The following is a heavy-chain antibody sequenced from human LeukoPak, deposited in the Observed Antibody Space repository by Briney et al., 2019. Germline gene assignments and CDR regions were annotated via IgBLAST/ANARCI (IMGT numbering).Heavy chain of an antibody. CDR3: AKGDHGTFEY. CDR2: ITERDSRT. Sequence: PGGSLRLSCAASGFIFSNYAMQWVRQTPGKGLQWVSGITERDSRTYYTDSVRGRFTISRDNSKNTLYLHMTNLRAEDTALYYCAKGDHGTFEYWGQGALVTVSS. V-gene: IGHV3-23*01. J-gene: IGHJ4*02. CDR1: GFIFSNYA.